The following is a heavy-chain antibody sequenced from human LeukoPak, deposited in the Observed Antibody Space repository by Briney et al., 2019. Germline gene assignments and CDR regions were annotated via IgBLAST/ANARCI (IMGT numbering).Heavy chain of an antibody. Sequence: SETLSLTCTVSGASISSSTDYWGWIRQPAGKGLEWIGRIYTSGTTHYNPSLKSRVTMSVDTSKNQFSLKLSSVTAADTAVYYCARLSTVTTSFDYWGQGTLVTVSS. D-gene: IGHD4-17*01. J-gene: IGHJ4*02. CDR2: IYTSGTT. V-gene: IGHV4-61*02. CDR1: GASISSSTDY. CDR3: ARLSTVTTSFDY.